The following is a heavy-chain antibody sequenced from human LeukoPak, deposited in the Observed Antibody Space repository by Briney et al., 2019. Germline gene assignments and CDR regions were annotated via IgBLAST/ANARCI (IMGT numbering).Heavy chain of an antibody. J-gene: IGHJ4*02. CDR1: GFTFSDCD. CDR3: VRAFPPLRTATAGDF. D-gene: IGHD4-11*01. CDR2: ISGRSTHI. V-gene: IGHV3-21*06. Sequence: PGGSLRLSCTASGFTFSDCDMNWVRQAPGKGLEWVSSISGRSTHIYYGDSVKGRFGISRDNAQNLVFLQMNSLRVEDTAVYYCVRAFPPLRTATAGDFWGQGVLVTVSS.